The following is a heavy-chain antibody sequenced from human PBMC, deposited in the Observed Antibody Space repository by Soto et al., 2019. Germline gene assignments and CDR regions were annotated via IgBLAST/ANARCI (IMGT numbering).Heavy chain of an antibody. J-gene: IGHJ4*02. CDR3: ERGQWNKLRLYYFDS. V-gene: IGHV4-34*01. Sequence: SETLSLTCAVYGGSFSGDYWSWIRQRPGKGLEWIGEINHSGSTNYNPSLKSRGTISVDTSKNQFSLKLSSVTGAHTAVYYCERGQWNKLRLYYFDSWGQGNLVHVP. D-gene: IGHD1-1*01. CDR2: INHSGST. CDR1: GGSFSGDY.